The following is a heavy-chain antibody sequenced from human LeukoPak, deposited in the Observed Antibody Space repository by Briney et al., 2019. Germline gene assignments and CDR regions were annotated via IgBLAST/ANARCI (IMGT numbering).Heavy chain of an antibody. V-gene: IGHV4-34*01. J-gene: IGHJ4*02. CDR1: GGSFNDYS. Sequence: SETLSLNCGVHGGSFNDYSWTWIRQSPGKGLEWSGEINHSGSTTYNPSLRSRFTMSVDASNNQFSVRLSSVTAADTAVYYCARLGLYTSSWYRYYYFDYWGQGTLVTVSS. CDR2: INHSGST. D-gene: IGHD6-13*01. CDR3: ARLGLYTSSWYRYYYFDY.